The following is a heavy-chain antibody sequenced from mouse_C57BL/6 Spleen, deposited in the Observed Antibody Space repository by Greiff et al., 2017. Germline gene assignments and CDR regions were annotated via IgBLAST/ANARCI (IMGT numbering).Heavy chain of an antibody. D-gene: IGHD2-2*01. CDR3: ARGSGYGEWYFDV. V-gene: IGHV1-80*01. CDR2: IYPGDGDT. CDR1: GYAFSSYW. Sequence: QVQLKQSGAELVKPGASVKISCKASGYAFSSYWMNWVKQRPGKGLEWIGQIYPGDGDTNYKGKFKGKATLTAAKTSSTAYMQLSSLTSEDAAVDFCARGSGYGEWYFDVWGTGTTVTVSS. J-gene: IGHJ1*03.